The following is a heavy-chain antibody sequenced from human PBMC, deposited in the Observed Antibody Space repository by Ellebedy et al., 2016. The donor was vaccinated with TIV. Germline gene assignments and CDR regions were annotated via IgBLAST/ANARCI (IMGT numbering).Heavy chain of an antibody. CDR1: GYTFNNYW. J-gene: IGHJ5*02. CDR2: IYPGVSDT. D-gene: IGHD2-21*01. V-gene: IGHV5-51*01. Sequence: GESLKISCKGSGYTFNNYWIGWVRQVPGKGLEWMGIIYPGVSDTRYSPSFEGQVTMSAGKSISTAYLQWSGLKASDTAMYYCAGVGGGATNWFDPWGQGTLVFVSS. CDR3: AGVGGGATNWFDP.